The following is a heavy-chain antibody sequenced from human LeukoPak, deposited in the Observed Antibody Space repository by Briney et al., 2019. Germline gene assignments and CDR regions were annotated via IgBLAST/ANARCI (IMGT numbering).Heavy chain of an antibody. V-gene: IGHV3-11*01. CDR3: ARDEYYDSSGYAGY. CDR2: ISSSGSTI. CDR1: GFTFSDYY. J-gene: IGHJ4*02. D-gene: IGHD3-22*01. Sequence: GGSLRLSCAASGFTFSDYYMSWIRQAPGEGLEWVSYISSSGSTIYYADSVKGRFTVSRDNAKNSLYLQMNSLRAEDTAVYYCARDEYYDSSGYAGYWGQGTLVTVSS.